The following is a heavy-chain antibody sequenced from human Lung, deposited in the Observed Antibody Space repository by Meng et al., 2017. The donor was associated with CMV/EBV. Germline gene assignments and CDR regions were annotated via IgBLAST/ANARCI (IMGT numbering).Heavy chain of an antibody. D-gene: IGHD2-8*01. CDR2: MNRDGSIT. J-gene: IGHJ2*01. V-gene: IGHV3-74*01. Sequence: ESLKISXVASGFSINRMHWVRQAPGKGLMWISGMNRDGSITKYADSVKGRFTISRDNTKNTVYLQMNSLRAEDTAVYYCARVEECNNGVCYWYFDVWGSGTLVTVSS. CDR3: ARVEECNNGVCYWYFDV. CDR1: GFSINR.